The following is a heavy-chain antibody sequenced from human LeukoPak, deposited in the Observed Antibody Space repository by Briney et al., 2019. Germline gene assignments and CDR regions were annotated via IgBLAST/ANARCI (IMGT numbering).Heavy chain of an antibody. J-gene: IGHJ4*02. D-gene: IGHD3-3*01. CDR3: ARSPTQGTIFGVVIIPQFDYFDY. CDR2: IIPIFGTA. V-gene: IGHV1-69*13. CDR1: GGTFSSYA. Sequence: SVKVSFKASGGTFSSYAISGVRQAAGQGLDWMGGIIPIFGTANCAQKFQDRVTLTADESTSTAYMELSSLRYKATAVYYCARSPTQGTIFGVVIIPQFDYFDYWGQGTLVTVSS.